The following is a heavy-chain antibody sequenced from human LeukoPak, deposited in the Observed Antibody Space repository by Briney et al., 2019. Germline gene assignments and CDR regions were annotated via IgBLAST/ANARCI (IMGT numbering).Heavy chain of an antibody. CDR2: LYHRGTT. V-gene: IGHV4-38-2*02. CDR3: ARDSYDYYYYGMDV. CDR1: GYSISSGYF. D-gene: IGHD1-26*01. J-gene: IGHJ6*02. Sequence: PSETLSLTCTVSGYSISSGYFWGWIRQPPGKGLEWIGNLYHRGTTYDNPSLKPRVTISVDTSKNQFSLKLSSVTAADTAVYYCARDSYDYYYYGMDVWGQGTTVTVSS.